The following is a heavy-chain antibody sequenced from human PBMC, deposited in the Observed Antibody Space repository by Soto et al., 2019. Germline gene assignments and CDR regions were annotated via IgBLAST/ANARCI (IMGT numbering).Heavy chain of an antibody. CDR3: ARDLGSAAFDI. Sequence: PSETLSLTCSVSGGSVTSSDFYWSWLRQPPGKGLEWIGYIYYSENSYYGPSLGSRVSISLDTSKNQFSLNLSSVTAADTAVYYCARDLGSAAFDIWGQGTMVTVS. D-gene: IGHD1-26*01. J-gene: IGHJ3*02. V-gene: IGHV4-30-4*02. CDR2: IYYSENS. CDR1: GGSVTSSDFY.